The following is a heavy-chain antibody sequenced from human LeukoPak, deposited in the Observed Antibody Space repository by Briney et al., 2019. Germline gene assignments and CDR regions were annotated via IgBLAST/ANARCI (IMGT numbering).Heavy chain of an antibody. CDR3: AAEGQWSLVHYFNS. CDR2: FDPEDAEV. Sequence: ASVKVSCKVSGTTLTDLSIHWVRQAPEKGLDWMGGFDPEDAEVIYAEKFQDRVTMTEDPSTDTAYLELSSLRSEDTAVYHCAAEGQWSLVHYFNSWGQGTLVFVSS. V-gene: IGHV1-24*01. CDR1: GTTLTDLS. D-gene: IGHD2-15*01. J-gene: IGHJ4*02.